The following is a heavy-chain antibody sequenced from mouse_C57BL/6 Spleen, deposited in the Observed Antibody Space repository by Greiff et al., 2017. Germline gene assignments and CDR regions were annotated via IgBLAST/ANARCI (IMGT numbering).Heavy chain of an antibody. V-gene: IGHV1-61*01. J-gene: IGHJ2*01. CDR3: ARSTAQAYFDY. CDR2: IYPSDSET. Sequence: VQLQQPGAELVRPGSSVKLSCKASGYTFTSYWMDWVKHRPGQGLEWIGNIYPSDSETHYNQKFKDKATLTVDKSSSTAYMQLSSLTSEDSAVYYCARSTAQAYFDYWGQGTTLTVSS. D-gene: IGHD3-2*02. CDR1: GYTFTSYW.